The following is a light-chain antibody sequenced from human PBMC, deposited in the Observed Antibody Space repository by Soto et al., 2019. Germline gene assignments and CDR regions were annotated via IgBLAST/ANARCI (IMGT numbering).Light chain of an antibody. V-gene: IGLV1-47*01. Sequence: QSVLTQPPSASGTPGQRVTISCSGSSSNIGKNYVYWFQLLPGTAPKLLIYWNNQRPSGVPARFSGSKSDTSASLAISGLRSEDEADYYCAAWDDGLSGYAFATGTKVTVL. CDR1: SSNIGKNY. CDR3: AAWDDGLSGYA. J-gene: IGLJ1*01. CDR2: WNN.